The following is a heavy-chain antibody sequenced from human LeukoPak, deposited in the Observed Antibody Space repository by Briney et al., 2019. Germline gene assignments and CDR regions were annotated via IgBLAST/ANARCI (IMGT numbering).Heavy chain of an antibody. J-gene: IGHJ4*02. CDR1: GFTFCTYG. V-gene: IGHV3-23*01. D-gene: IGHD3-22*01. CDR3: AKPLEYYDTTGYLTRIFDY. CDR2: ITGSSDVT. Sequence: GGSLRLSCAPSGFTFCTYGMSWVRQAPGKGPEWVSAITGSSDVTYYADSVKGRFTISRDNSKNTLFLQMNSLRAEDTAFYYCAKPLEYYDTTGYLTRIFDYWGQGTLVTVSS.